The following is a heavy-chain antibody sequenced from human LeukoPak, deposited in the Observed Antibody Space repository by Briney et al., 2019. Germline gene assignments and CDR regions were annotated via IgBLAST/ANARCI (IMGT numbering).Heavy chain of an antibody. V-gene: IGHV1-69*13. J-gene: IGHJ6*04. Sequence: ASVKVSCKASGATFSSYAISWVRQAPGQGLKWMGGIIPIFGTANYAQKLQGRVTITADESTSTAYMELSNLRSEDTAVYYCARAPDMVRGVISDYYYGMDVWGKGTTVTVSS. CDR2: IIPIFGTA. D-gene: IGHD3-10*01. CDR1: GATFSSYA. CDR3: ARAPDMVRGVISDYYYGMDV.